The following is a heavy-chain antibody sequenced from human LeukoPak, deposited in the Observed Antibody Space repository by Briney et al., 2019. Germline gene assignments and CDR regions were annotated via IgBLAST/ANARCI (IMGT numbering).Heavy chain of an antibody. CDR2: IYYTGST. CDR3: ARDSDYSTSSRSCFDP. CDR1: GGSISSYY. Sequence: SETLSLTCTVSGGSISSYYWSWIRQPPGKGLEWIGYIYYTGSTYYNPSLKSRVTISVDRSKNQFSLKLTSVTAADTAVYYCARDSDYSTSSRSCFDPWGQGTLVTVSS. V-gene: IGHV4-59*12. D-gene: IGHD6-6*01. J-gene: IGHJ5*02.